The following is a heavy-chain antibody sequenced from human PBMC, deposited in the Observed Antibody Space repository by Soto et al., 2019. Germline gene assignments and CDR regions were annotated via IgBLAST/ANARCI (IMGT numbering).Heavy chain of an antibody. CDR3: ARRRGSGWLLPFDY. CDR1: GFTFSSYA. J-gene: IGHJ4*02. D-gene: IGHD6-19*01. V-gene: IGHV3-23*01. CDR2: TSGSGATT. Sequence: EVQLLESGGGLVQPGGSLRLSCAASGFTFSSYAMSWVRQAPGKGLEWGSGTSGSGATTYYADSVKGRFTISRDKSKSTLYLQMNSLRVEDTAIYYCARRRGSGWLLPFDYWGQGALVTVSS.